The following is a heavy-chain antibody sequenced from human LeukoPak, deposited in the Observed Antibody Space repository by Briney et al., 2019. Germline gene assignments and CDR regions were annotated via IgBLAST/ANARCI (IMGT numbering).Heavy chain of an antibody. J-gene: IGHJ2*01. CDR1: DLTFSGYI. Sequence: PGGSLRLSCEASDLTFSGYIMNWVRLAPGRGLEWVSRITNDGSATGYADSVKGRFTISRDNAKNTLYLHMDSLSPEDTAVYYCARDASPGYFDLWGRGTLVTVSS. CDR2: ITNDGSAT. V-gene: IGHV3-74*01. D-gene: IGHD2-15*01. CDR3: ARDASPGYFDL.